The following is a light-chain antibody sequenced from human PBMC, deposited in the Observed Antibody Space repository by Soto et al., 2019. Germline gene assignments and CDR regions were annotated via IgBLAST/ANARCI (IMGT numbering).Light chain of an antibody. CDR3: VLFMGSGFDV. Sequence: QTVVTQEPSFSVSPGGTVTLTCGLSSGSVSTSYYPSWYQQTPGQAPRTLIYNTNIRSSGVPDRFSGSILGNKAALTITGAQADDESDYYCVLFMGSGFDVFGGGTQLTVL. CDR1: SGSVSTSYY. J-gene: IGLJ7*01. V-gene: IGLV8-61*01. CDR2: NTN.